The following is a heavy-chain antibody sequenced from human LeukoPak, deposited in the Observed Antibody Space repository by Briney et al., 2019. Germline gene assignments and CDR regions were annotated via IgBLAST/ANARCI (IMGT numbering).Heavy chain of an antibody. D-gene: IGHD4-17*01. V-gene: IGHV4-39*01. CDR2: IYYSGST. CDR1: GGSISSSSYY. Sequence: SETLSLTCTVSGGSISSSSYYWGWIRQPPGKGLEWIGNIYYSGSTYYNPSLKSRVTISVDTSKDQFSLKLSSVTAADTAVYYCAGNYGDYVENAFDIWGQGTMVTVSS. CDR3: AGNYGDYVENAFDI. J-gene: IGHJ3*02.